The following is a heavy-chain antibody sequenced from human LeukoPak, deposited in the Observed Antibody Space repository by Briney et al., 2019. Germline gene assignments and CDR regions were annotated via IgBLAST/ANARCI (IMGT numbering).Heavy chain of an antibody. CDR3: ATSLRGYSYGYVLT. Sequence: PSETLSLTCTVSGYSISSGYYWGWIRQPPGKGLEWIGEINHSGSTNYNPSLKSRVTVSVDTSKNQFPLKLSSVTAADTAVYYCATSLRGYSYGYVLTWGQGTLVTVSS. CDR2: INHSGST. J-gene: IGHJ4*02. V-gene: IGHV4-38-2*02. D-gene: IGHD5-18*01. CDR1: GYSISSGYY.